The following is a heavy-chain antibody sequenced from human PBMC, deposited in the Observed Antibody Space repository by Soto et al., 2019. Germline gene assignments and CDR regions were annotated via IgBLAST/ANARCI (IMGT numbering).Heavy chain of an antibody. D-gene: IGHD3-10*01. CDR2: VSGSGGNT. CDR1: GFTFSTYA. V-gene: IGHV3-23*01. CDR3: AHPRGFGVFDAYDF. Sequence: QPGGSLRLSCAASGFTFSTYAMSWVRQAPGKGLEWVSAVSGSGGNTFYADSVKGRFTISRDNSINTLYLQMNSLRTEDTAVYYCAHPRGFGVFDAYDFWGQGTMVTVSS. J-gene: IGHJ3*01.